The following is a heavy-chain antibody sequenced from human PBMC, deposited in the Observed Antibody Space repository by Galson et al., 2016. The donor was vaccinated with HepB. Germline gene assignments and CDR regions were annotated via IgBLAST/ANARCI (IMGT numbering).Heavy chain of an antibody. V-gene: IGHV1-46*03. Sequence: SVKVSCKASGYNFTDYYIHWVRQAPGQGLEWMAIIDPRGGRISYAQKFRGRVTVTRDTSTTTVFMELGSLRSGDTAIYYCTRGINAHNFWGQGTQVTVSS. D-gene: IGHD5-24*01. CDR1: GYNFTDYY. CDR2: IDPRGGRI. J-gene: IGHJ4*02. CDR3: TRGINAHNF.